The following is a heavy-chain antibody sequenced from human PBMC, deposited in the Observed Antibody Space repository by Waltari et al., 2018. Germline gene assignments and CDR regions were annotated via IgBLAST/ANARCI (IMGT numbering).Heavy chain of an antibody. J-gene: IGHJ6*03. Sequence: QVQLQQWGAGLLKPSETLSLTCAVYGGSFSDYYWTWIRQPPGKGLEWIGEINRGGSTNYNASLKGRVTISVDSSKTQFSLRLTSVAAADTAVYYCARGACSDTSCYANYYYMDVWGKGT. CDR3: ARGACSDTSCYANYYYMDV. V-gene: IGHV4-34*01. CDR2: INRGGST. CDR1: GGSFSDYY. D-gene: IGHD2-2*01.